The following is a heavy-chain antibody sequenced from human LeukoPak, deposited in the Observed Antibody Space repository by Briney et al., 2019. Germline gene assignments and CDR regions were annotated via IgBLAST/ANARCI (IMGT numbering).Heavy chain of an antibody. Sequence: GGSPRLSCAASGFTFSSYWMHWVRQAPGKGLVWVSRINSDGSSTSYADSVKGRFTISRDNAKNTLYLQMNSLRAEDTAVYYCARDPAAENWFDPWGQGTLVTVSS. CDR3: ARDPAAENWFDP. J-gene: IGHJ5*02. V-gene: IGHV3-74*01. CDR2: INSDGSST. D-gene: IGHD6-13*01. CDR1: GFTFSSYW.